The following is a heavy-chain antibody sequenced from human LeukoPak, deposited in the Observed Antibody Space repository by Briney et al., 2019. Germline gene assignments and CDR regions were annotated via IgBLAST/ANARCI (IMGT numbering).Heavy chain of an antibody. J-gene: IGHJ4*02. Sequence: SVKVSCKASGGTFSSYAISWVRQAPGQGLEWMGRIIPILGIANYAQKFQGRVTITVDKSTSTAYMELSSLRSEDTAVYYCASESVAYCGGDCYSQLDYWGQGTLVTVSS. CDR2: IIPILGIA. CDR1: GGTFSSYA. CDR3: ASESVAYCGGDCYSQLDY. V-gene: IGHV1-69*04. D-gene: IGHD2-21*02.